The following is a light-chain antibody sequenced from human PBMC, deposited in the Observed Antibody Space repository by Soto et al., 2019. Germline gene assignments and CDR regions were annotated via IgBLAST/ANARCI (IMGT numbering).Light chain of an antibody. CDR3: HQYNFWPT. CDR1: QSVSSN. Sequence: MTQSPATLSVSPGERATLSCRASQSVSSNLAWYQQKPGQAPRLLIYGTSTRATGVPARFSGGGSGTEFTLTINSLQSEDFAVYFCHQYNFWPTFGQGTKVDIK. CDR2: GTS. V-gene: IGKV3-15*01. J-gene: IGKJ1*01.